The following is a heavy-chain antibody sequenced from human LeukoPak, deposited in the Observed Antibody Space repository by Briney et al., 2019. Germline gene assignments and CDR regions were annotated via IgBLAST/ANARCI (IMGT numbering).Heavy chain of an antibody. Sequence: ASVKDSCKASEYTLTGYYLHWVRQAPGRGLEWVGWINPHGGGTDYAQTFQGRVTLTRDTSITTAYMELSRLTADDTAVYYCASTFGGSGSYDFDYWGQGTLVTVSS. J-gene: IGHJ4*02. V-gene: IGHV1-2*02. CDR3: ASTFGGSGSYDFDY. CDR1: EYTLTGYY. CDR2: INPHGGGT. D-gene: IGHD3-10*01.